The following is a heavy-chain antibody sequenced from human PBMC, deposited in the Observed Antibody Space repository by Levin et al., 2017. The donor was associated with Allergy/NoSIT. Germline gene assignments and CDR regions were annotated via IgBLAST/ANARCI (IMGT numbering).Heavy chain of an antibody. CDR1: GFSFSSFA. D-gene: IGHD4-23*01. CDR3: ATIEISWELLGGYDY. V-gene: IGHV3-30*04. CDR2: ISHDGKTK. Sequence: GGSLRLSCAASGFSFSSFAMHWVXQAXGKGLEWVALISHDGKTKYYADSVKGRFSMSRDNFNNTLYLQMNSLRPEDTAVYYCATIEISWELLGGYDYWGQGTLVTVSS. J-gene: IGHJ4*02.